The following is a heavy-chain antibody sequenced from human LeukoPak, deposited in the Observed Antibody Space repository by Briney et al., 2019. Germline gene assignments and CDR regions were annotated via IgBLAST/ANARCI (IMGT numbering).Heavy chain of an antibody. Sequence: GGSLRLSCAASGFTVSSNYMSWVRQAPGKGLEWVSVIYSGGSTYYADSVKGRFTISRDNSKNTLYLQMNSLRAEDTAVYYCARDAYYDSSGGDAFDIWGQGTMVTVSS. J-gene: IGHJ3*02. V-gene: IGHV3-66*01. CDR1: GFTVSSNY. D-gene: IGHD3-22*01. CDR3: ARDAYYDSSGGDAFDI. CDR2: IYSGGST.